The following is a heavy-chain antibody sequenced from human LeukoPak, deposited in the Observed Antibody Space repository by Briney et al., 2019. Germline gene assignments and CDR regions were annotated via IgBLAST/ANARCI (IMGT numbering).Heavy chain of an antibody. CDR1: GGTFSSYA. CDR3: ARVGYCSSTSCYAHYYYMDV. D-gene: IGHD2-2*01. Sequence: ASVKVSCKASGGTFSSYAISWVRQAPGQGLEWMGGIIPIFGTANYAQKFQGRVTITADKSTSTAYMELSSLRSEDTAVYYCARVGYCSSTSCYAHYYYMDVWGKGTTVTISS. J-gene: IGHJ6*03. V-gene: IGHV1-69*06. CDR2: IIPIFGTA.